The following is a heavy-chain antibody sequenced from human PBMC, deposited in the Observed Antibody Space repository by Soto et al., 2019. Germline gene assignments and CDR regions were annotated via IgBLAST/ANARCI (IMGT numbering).Heavy chain of an antibody. CDR2: ISSSGSTI. CDR3: ARDPVPAAAYYYYYGMDV. J-gene: IGHJ6*02. D-gene: IGHD2-2*01. V-gene: IGHV3-11*01. CDR1: GFTFSDYY. Sequence: GGSLRLSCAASGFTFSDYYMSRIRQAPGKGLEWVSYISSSGSTIYYADSVKGRFTISRDNAKNSLYLQMNSLRAEDTAVYYCARDPVPAAAYYYYYGMDVWGQGTTVTVSS.